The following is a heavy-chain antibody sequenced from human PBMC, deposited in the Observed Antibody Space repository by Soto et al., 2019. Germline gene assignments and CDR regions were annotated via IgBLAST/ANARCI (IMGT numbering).Heavy chain of an antibody. CDR2: IRGFSPYT. V-gene: IGHV3-21*01. CDR3: ARDRGYDAHDYYYNAMDV. D-gene: IGHD2-15*01. CDR1: GFTFRTYT. Sequence: LRLSCVASGFTFRTYTMNWVRQAPGKELEWVSGIRGFSPYTFYAESVKGRFTISRDNAKNSLYLQMNSLGVEDTAVYYCARDRGYDAHDYYYNAMDVWGQGTTVTVSS. J-gene: IGHJ6*02.